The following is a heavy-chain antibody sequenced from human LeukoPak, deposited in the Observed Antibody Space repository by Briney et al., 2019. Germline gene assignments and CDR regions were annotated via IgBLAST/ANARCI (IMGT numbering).Heavy chain of an antibody. Sequence: PGGSLRLSRAASGFIFTKYDMHWVRHVTGGGLEWVSGIDRDGVTYYSDSVKGRFTMSRDNAKNSLYLQMNSLRAEDTAVYYCARTTVPDYWGQGTLVTVSS. CDR2: IDRDGVT. V-gene: IGHV3-13*01. CDR3: ARTTVPDY. CDR1: GFIFTKYD. D-gene: IGHD4-11*01. J-gene: IGHJ4*02.